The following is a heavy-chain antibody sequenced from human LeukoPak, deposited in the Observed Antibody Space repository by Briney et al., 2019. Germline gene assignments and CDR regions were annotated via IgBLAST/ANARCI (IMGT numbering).Heavy chain of an antibody. V-gene: IGHV4-59*08. CDR2: IFYSGST. CDR1: GGSVSSYY. Sequence: SETLSLTCTVSGGSVSSYYWSWIRQPPGKGLEWIGYIFYSGSTNYNPSLKSRVTISVDTSKNQFSLKLSSVTAADTAVYYCARRRGYSGGYYYYGMDVWGQGTTVTVSS. CDR3: ARRRGYSGGYYYYGMDV. J-gene: IGHJ6*02. D-gene: IGHD5-12*01.